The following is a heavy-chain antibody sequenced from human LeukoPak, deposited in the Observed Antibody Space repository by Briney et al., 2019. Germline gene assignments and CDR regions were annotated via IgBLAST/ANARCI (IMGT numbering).Heavy chain of an antibody. CDR1: GFSFSGYS. CDR3: ARMRRAVAGTVYYYYGMDV. CDR2: ISSSSSYI. V-gene: IGHV3-21*01. J-gene: IGHJ6*02. D-gene: IGHD6-19*01. Sequence: GGSLRLSCAASGFSFSGYSMNWVREAPGKGLEWVSSISSSSSYIYYADSVKGRFTISRDNAKNSLYLQMNSLRAEDTAVYYCARMRRAVAGTVYYYYGMDVWGQGTTVTVS.